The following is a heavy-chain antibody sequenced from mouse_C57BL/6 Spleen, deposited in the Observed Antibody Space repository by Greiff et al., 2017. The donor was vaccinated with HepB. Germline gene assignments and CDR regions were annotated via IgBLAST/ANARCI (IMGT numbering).Heavy chain of an antibody. J-gene: IGHJ3*01. Sequence: VQLQQSGAELVKPGASVKMSCKASGYTFTSYWITWVKQRPGQGLEWIGDIYPGSGSTNYNEKFKSKATLTVETSSSTAYMQLSSLTSEDSAVYYGARSNYGGWFAYWGQGTLVTVSA. CDR2: IYPGSGST. D-gene: IGHD1-1*01. V-gene: IGHV1-55*01. CDR3: ARSNYGGWFAY. CDR1: GYTFTSYW.